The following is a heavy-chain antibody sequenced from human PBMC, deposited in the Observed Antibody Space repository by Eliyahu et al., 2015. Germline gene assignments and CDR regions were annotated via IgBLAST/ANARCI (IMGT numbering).Heavy chain of an antibody. Sequence: EVQLLESGGGLVQPGGSLRLSCAASGFAFSSFAMAWVRQAPGKGLDWVSAIEGNGLVTYYTDSVRGRFTISRDNSRSTLYLQMDSLRAEDTAVYYCAWGSGWEFAADYWGQGTLVTVSS. CDR2: IEGNGLVT. D-gene: IGHD6-19*01. CDR3: AWGSGWEFAADY. J-gene: IGHJ4*02. V-gene: IGHV3-23*01. CDR1: GFAFSSFA.